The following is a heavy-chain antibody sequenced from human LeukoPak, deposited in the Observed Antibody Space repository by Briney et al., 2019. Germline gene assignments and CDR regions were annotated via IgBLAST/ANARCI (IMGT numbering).Heavy chain of an antibody. CDR2: IYYSGST. J-gene: IGHJ4*02. CDR3: ARSDRRSPRHYFDY. CDR1: GGSISSSSYY. V-gene: IGHV4-39*01. Sequence: SETLSLTCTVSGGSISSSSYYWGWIRQPPGKGLEWIGSIYYSGSTYYNPSLKSRVTISVDTSKNQFSLKLSSVTAADTAVYYCARSDRRSPRHYFDYWGQGTLVTVSS. D-gene: IGHD1-26*01.